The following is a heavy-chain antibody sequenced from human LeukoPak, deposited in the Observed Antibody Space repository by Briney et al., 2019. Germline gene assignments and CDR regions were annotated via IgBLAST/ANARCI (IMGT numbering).Heavy chain of an antibody. D-gene: IGHD1-26*01. CDR1: GFMFSSYG. CDR3: AKNDGNYCDP. J-gene: IGHJ5*02. CDR2: IRYDGNNK. Sequence: GGSLRLSCAASGFMFSSYGMRWVRQAPGKGLEWVAFIRYDGNNKHYADSVKGRFTISRDNSKNTLILQMNSLRPEDTAIYYCAKNDGNYCDPWGQGTLVTVSS. V-gene: IGHV3-30*02.